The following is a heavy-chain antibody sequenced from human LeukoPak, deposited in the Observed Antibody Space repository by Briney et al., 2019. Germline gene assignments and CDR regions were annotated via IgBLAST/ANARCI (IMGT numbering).Heavy chain of an antibody. CDR3: AKGSGGSGSYSKYYFDY. CDR1: GFTFSSYA. J-gene: IGHJ4*02. V-gene: IGHV3-23*01. D-gene: IGHD3-10*01. Sequence: GGSLRLSCAASGFTFSSYAMSWVRQAPGKGLEWVSSISGSGGTTYYEDSVKGRFTISRDNSKNTLYLQMNSLRAEDTAVYYCAKGSGGSGSYSKYYFDYWGQGSLVTVSS. CDR2: ISGSGGTT.